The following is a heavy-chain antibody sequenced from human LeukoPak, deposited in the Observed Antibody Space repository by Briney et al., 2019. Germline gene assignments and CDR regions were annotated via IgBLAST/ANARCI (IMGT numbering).Heavy chain of an antibody. D-gene: IGHD3-22*01. CDR2: ITRDGGGT. V-gene: IGHV3-43*01. Sequence: PGGSLRLSCAASGFTFDRYTMYWVRQPPGKGLEWVSLITRDGGGTYYTDSVKGRFTISRDNTKKSLYLQMNSLRAEDTAVYYCARVGTYYYDSSGYDYWGQGTLVTVSS. CDR1: GFTFDRYT. CDR3: ARVGTYYYDSSGYDY. J-gene: IGHJ4*02.